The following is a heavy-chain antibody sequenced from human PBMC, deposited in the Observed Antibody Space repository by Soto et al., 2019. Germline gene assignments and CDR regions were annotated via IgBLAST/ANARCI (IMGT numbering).Heavy chain of an antibody. V-gene: IGHV3-30*03. J-gene: IGHJ5*02. CDR2: ISYDGSNK. CDR1: GFTFSSYG. D-gene: IGHD3-16*01. CDR3: RLAGDTDT. Sequence: GGSLRLSCAASGFTFSSYGMHWVRQAPGKGLEWVAVISYDGSNKYYADSVKGRFTISRDNSKNTLYLQMNSLRAEDTAVYYARLAGDTDTWGQGTLVTVSS.